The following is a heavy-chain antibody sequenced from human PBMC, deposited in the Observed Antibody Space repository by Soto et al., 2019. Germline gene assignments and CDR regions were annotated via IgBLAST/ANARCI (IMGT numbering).Heavy chain of an antibody. CDR2: IKSNVDGGTT. V-gene: IGHV3-15*01. D-gene: IGHD1-26*01. Sequence: PGGSLRLSFGASGFIFNKAWMAWVRQAPGKGLEWVGRIKSNVDGGTTDYAAPVQGRFSITRDDSLNTLSLQMNRMKTEDTSVYYCTTDGGIMGSPLFHXWGQGTLVTVSX. J-gene: IGHJ4*02. CDR1: GFIFNKAW. CDR3: TTDGGIMGSPLFHX.